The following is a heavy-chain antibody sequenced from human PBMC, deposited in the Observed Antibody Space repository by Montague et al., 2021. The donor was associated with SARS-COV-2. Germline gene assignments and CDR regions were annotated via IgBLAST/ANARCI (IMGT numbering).Heavy chain of an antibody. CDR2: IYYSGST. D-gene: IGHD2-8*01. V-gene: IGHV4-59*01. CDR3: ARLLRSCTNGVCRTYYYYAMDV. CDR1: GVSISGYY. Sequence: SETLSLTCTVSGVSISGYYWSWIRQPPGKGLEWIGYIYYSGSTKYNPFLESRVTVSVDRSKNQVSLKLSSVTAADTAVYYCARLLRSCTNGVCRTYYYYAMDVWGQGTTVTVSS. J-gene: IGHJ6*02.